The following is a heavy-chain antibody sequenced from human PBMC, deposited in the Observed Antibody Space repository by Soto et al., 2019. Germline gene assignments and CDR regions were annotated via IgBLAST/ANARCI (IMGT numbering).Heavy chain of an antibody. V-gene: IGHV5-10-1*01. CDR1: GYSFTSYW. CDR3: AREAYYDILTGTSQYYYYYGMDV. Sequence: ESLKISCKGSGYSFTSYWISWVRQMPGKGLEWMGRIDPSDSYTNYSPSFQGHVTISADKSISTAYLQWSSLKASDTAMYYCAREAYYDILTGTSQYYYYYGMDVWGQGTTVTVSS. J-gene: IGHJ6*02. D-gene: IGHD3-9*01. CDR2: IDPSDSYT.